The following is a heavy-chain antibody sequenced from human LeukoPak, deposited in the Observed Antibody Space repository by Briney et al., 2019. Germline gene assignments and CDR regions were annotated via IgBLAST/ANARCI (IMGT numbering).Heavy chain of an antibody. CDR3: AKDHQKISSNNAFDI. D-gene: IGHD2/OR15-2a*01. CDR1: GFTFSSYA. V-gene: IGHV3-23*01. Sequence: GGFLRLSCAASGFTFSSYAMSWVRQAPGKGLEWVSAISGSGITTYYADSVKGRFTISRDNSKNTLYLQMDSLRAEDTAVYYCAKDHQKISSNNAFDIWGQGTMVTVSS. CDR2: ISGSGITT. J-gene: IGHJ3*02.